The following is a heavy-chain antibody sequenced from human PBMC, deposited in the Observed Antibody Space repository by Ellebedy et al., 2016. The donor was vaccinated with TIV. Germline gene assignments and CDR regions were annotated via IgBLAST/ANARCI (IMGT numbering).Heavy chain of an antibody. V-gene: IGHV4-34*01. D-gene: IGHD3-10*01. CDR2: VNPSGTS. CDR3: ARARGQYLYGSGSYFTN. Sequence: MPSETLSLTFAVYGVSFTGYFCSWLRQLPAQGLEWFGAVNPSGTSNDNPSLKSRVTISVDTPKKQFYLRLTSVTAADTAVYYCARARGQYLYGSGSYFTNWGQGEMVTVSS. CDR1: GVSFTGYF. J-gene: IGHJ4*02.